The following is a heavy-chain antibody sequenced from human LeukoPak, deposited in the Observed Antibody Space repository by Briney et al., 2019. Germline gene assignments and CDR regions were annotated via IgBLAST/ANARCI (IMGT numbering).Heavy chain of an antibody. CDR2: ISSSGSTI. J-gene: IGHJ4*02. CDR1: GFTFSDYY. V-gene: IGHV3-11*04. Sequence: PGGSLGLSCAASGFTFSDYYMSWIRQAPGKGLEWVSYISSSGSTIYYADSVKGRFTISRDNAKNSLYLQMNSRRAEDTAVYYCARDVSDFWSGYMNEPFDYWGQGPLVTVSS. D-gene: IGHD3-3*01. CDR3: ARDVSDFWSGYMNEPFDY.